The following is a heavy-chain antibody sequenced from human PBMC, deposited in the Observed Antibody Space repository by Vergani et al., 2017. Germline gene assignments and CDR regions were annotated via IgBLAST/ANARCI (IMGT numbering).Heavy chain of an antibody. V-gene: IGHV1-69-2*01. CDR1: GYTFTDHY. J-gene: IGHJ6*02. CDR3: ATPQTVTTGGMEV. D-gene: IGHD4-17*01. CDR2: VDPEDGET. Sequence: EVQLVQSGAEVKKPGATMKISCKVSGYTFTDHYMHCVKQAPGKGLEWMGLVDPEDGETIYAEKFKGRVTIAADTSTDTAHLELSSPRSEDTAVYYCATPQTVTTGGMEVWGQGTTVIVSS.